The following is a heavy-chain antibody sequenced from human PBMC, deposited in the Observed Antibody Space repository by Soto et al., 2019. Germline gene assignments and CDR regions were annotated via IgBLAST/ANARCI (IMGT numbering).Heavy chain of an antibody. CDR1: GGSISSYY. Sequence: PSETLSLTCTVSGGSISSYYWSWIRQPPGKGLEWIGYIYYSGSTNYNPSLKSRVTISVDTSKNQFSLKLSSVTAADTAVYYCARDATMVRGNGGIDYWGQGTLVTVSS. D-gene: IGHD3-10*01. CDR2: IYYSGST. V-gene: IGHV4-59*01. J-gene: IGHJ4*02. CDR3: ARDATMVRGNGGIDY.